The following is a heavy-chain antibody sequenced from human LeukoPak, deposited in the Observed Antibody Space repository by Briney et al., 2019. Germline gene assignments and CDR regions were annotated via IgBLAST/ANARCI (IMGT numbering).Heavy chain of an antibody. Sequence: SETLSLTCAVSGGSISSGGYSWSWIRQPPGKGLEWIGYIYHSGSTYYNPSLKSRVTISVDRSKNQFSLKLSSVTAADTAVYYCARTDSSILPDYWGQGTLVTVSS. V-gene: IGHV4-30-2*01. D-gene: IGHD3-22*01. CDR2: IYHSGST. CDR1: GGSISSGGYS. CDR3: ARTDSSILPDY. J-gene: IGHJ4*02.